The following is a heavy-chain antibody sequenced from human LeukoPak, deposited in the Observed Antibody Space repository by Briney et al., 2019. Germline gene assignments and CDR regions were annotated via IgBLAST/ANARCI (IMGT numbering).Heavy chain of an antibody. CDR1: GVSISSGGYY. J-gene: IGHJ4*02. Sequence: SQTLSLTCTVSGVSISSGGYYWSWLRQHPGKGLEWIGYIYYSGSTYYNPSLKSRVTISVDTSKNQFSLKLSSVTAADTAVYYCARGSHDSSGYYYFDYWGQGTLVTVSS. V-gene: IGHV4-31*03. CDR3: ARGSHDSSGYYYFDY. CDR2: IYYSGST. D-gene: IGHD3-22*01.